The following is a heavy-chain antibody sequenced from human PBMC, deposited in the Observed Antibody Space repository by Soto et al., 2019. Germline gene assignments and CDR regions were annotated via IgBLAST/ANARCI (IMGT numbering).Heavy chain of an antibody. V-gene: IGHV4-4*02. CDR2: IYHSGST. D-gene: IGHD3-16*01. J-gene: IGHJ6*02. Sequence: LSLTCAVSGGSISSSNWWSWVRQPPGKGLEWIGEIYHSGSTNYNPSLKSRVTISVDKSKNQFSLKLSSVTAADTAVYYCAGGGIYYYYGMDVWGQGTTVTVSS. CDR3: AGGGIYYYYGMDV. CDR1: GGSISSSNW.